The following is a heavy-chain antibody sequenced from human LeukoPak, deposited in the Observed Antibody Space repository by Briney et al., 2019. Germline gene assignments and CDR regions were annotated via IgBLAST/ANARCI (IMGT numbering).Heavy chain of an antibody. CDR2: INHSGST. J-gene: IGHJ3*02. Sequence: PSETLSLTCTVSGGSISSSSYYWSWIRQPPGKGLEWIGEINHSGSTNYNPSLKSRVTISVDTSKNQFSLKLSSVTAADTAVYYCAREMATAQDDAFDIWGQGTMVTVSS. CDR1: GGSISSSSYY. D-gene: IGHD5-24*01. CDR3: AREMATAQDDAFDI. V-gene: IGHV4-39*07.